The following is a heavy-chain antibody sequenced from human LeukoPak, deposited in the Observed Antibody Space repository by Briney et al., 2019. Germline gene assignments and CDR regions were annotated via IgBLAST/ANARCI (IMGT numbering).Heavy chain of an antibody. CDR3: ARSGQHLFDF. V-gene: IGHV3-48*03. CDR2: ISSSGGTI. CDR1: GFTFSSSE. D-gene: IGHD6-13*01. Sequence: GGSLRLSCAASGFTFSSSEMNWVRQAPGKGLEGVSYISSSGGTISYADSVKGRFTISRDNAKNSLYLQMNSLRAEDTAIYYCARSGQHLFDFWGQGTLVTVSS. J-gene: IGHJ4*02.